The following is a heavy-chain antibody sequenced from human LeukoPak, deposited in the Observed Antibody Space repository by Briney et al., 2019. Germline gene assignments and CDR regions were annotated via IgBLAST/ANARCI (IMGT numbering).Heavy chain of an antibody. CDR3: AKGRGWEASYYYYYMDV. D-gene: IGHD1-26*01. CDR2: IRYDGSNK. J-gene: IGHJ6*03. Sequence: GGSLRLSCAASGFTFSSYGIHWVRQAPGKGLEWVAFIRYDGSNKYYTDSVKGRFTISRDNSKNTLYLQMNSLRAEDTAVYYCAKGRGWEASYYYYYMDVWGKGTTVTISS. V-gene: IGHV3-30*02. CDR1: GFTFSSYG.